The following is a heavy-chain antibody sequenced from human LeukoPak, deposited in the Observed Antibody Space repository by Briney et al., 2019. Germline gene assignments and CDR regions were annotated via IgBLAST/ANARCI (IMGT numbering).Heavy chain of an antibody. D-gene: IGHD5-12*01. CDR2: IYYSGST. V-gene: IGHV4-30-4*08. J-gene: IGHJ4*02. Sequence: SQTLSLTCTVSGGSISSGDYYWSWIRQPPGKGLEWIGYIYYSGSTYYNPSLKSRVTISVDTSKNQFSLKLSSVTAADTAVYYCARSGYSGYGFDYWGQGTLVTVSS. CDR3: ARSGYSGYGFDY. CDR1: GGSISSGDYY.